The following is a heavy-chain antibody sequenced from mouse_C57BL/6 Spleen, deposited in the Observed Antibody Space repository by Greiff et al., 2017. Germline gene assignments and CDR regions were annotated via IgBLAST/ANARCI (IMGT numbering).Heavy chain of an antibody. Sequence: QVQLKQPGAELVRPGSSVKLSCKASGYTFTSYWMHWVKQRPIQGLEWIGNIDPSDSETHYNQKFKDKATLTVDKSSSTAYMQLSSLTSEDSAVXYCAGGYYCSSLFAYWGQGTLVTVSA. D-gene: IGHD1-1*01. J-gene: IGHJ3*01. CDR1: GYTFTSYW. CDR2: IDPSDSET. CDR3: AGGYYCSSLFAY. V-gene: IGHV1-52*01.